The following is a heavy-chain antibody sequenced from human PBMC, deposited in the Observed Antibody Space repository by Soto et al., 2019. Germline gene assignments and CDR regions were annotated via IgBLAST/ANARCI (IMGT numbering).Heavy chain of an antibody. CDR2: INRDGSST. V-gene: IGHV3-74*01. CDR1: GFTFSNYW. D-gene: IGHD3-3*01. CDR3: AKALGAITIFGVVTPHYFDY. Sequence: PGGSLRLSCAASGFTFSNYWMHWVRQAPGKGLVWVSRINRDGSSTTYADSVKGRFTISRDNAKNTLYLQMNSLRAEDTAVYYCAKALGAITIFGVVTPHYFDYWGQGTLVTVSS. J-gene: IGHJ4*02.